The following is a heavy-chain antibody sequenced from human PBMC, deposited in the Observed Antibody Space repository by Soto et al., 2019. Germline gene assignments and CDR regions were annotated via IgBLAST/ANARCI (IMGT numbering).Heavy chain of an antibody. Sequence: GGSLRLSCAASGFTFSSYAMSWVRQAPGKGLEWVSAISGSGGSTYYADSVKGRFTISRDNSKNTLYLQMNSLRAEDTAVYYCAKAGRSRKPTYYYGSGSYYGDAFDIWGQWTMVTVSS. CDR1: GFTFSSYA. CDR2: ISGSGGST. J-gene: IGHJ3*02. D-gene: IGHD3-10*01. CDR3: AKAGRSRKPTYYYGSGSYYGDAFDI. V-gene: IGHV3-23*01.